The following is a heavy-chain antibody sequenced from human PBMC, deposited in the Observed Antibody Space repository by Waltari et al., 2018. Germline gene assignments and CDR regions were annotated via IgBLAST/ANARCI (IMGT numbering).Heavy chain of an antibody. Sequence: QVQLVQSGAEVKKPGASVKVSCKASGYTFTSYGISWVRQAPGQGLEWMGWSSAYNGNTNNAQKLQGRVTMTTDTSTTTAYMELRSLRSDDTAVYYCARDLPDYDLWSDVPTSMGWDFDLWGRGTLVTVSS. V-gene: IGHV1-18*01. CDR3: ARDLPDYDLWSDVPTSMGWDFDL. CDR1: GYTFTSYG. CDR2: SSAYNGNT. D-gene: IGHD3-3*01. J-gene: IGHJ2*01.